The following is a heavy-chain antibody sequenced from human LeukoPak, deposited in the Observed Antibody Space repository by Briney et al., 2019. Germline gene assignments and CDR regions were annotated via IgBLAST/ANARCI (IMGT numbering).Heavy chain of an antibody. Sequence: SETLSLTCTVSGGSISSSSYYWGWIRQPPGKGLEWIGSIYYSGSTYYNPSLKSRVTISVDTSKNQFSLKLGFVTAADTAVYYCARGRDDILTGYYNKYFDYWGQGTLVTVSS. CDR2: IYYSGST. D-gene: IGHD3-9*01. J-gene: IGHJ4*02. CDR3: ARGRDDILTGYYNKYFDY. V-gene: IGHV4-39*01. CDR1: GGSISSSSYY.